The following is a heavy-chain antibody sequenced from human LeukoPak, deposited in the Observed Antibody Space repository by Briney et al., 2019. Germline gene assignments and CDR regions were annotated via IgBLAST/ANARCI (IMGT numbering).Heavy chain of an antibody. CDR3: ATDRPYCSSTSCLIFDP. CDR1: GYTLTELS. D-gene: IGHD2-2*01. V-gene: IGHV1-24*01. CDR2: FDPEDGET. Sequence: ASVKVSCKVSGYTLTELSMHWVRQAPGKGLEWMGGFDPEDGETIYAQKFQGRVTMTEDTSKDTAYMELSSLRSEDTAVYYCATDRPYCSSTSCLIFDPWGQGTLVTVSS. J-gene: IGHJ5*02.